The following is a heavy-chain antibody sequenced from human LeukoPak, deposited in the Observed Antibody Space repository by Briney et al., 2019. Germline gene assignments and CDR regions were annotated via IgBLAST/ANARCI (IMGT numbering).Heavy chain of an antibody. CDR3: ARAPEYLRGALDI. Sequence: ASVKVSCKASGYTFTSHAINWVRQAPGQGLEWMGWINTNGGNPTYVQGFTGRFAFSLDTSVSTTYLQISSLKAEDTAVYYCARAPEYLRGALDIWGQGTLVTVSS. V-gene: IGHV7-4-1*02. CDR1: GYTFTSHA. D-gene: IGHD6-6*01. CDR2: INTNGGNP. J-gene: IGHJ3*02.